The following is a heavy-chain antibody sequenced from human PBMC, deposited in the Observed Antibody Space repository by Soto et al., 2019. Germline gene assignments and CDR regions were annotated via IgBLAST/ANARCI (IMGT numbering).Heavy chain of an antibody. D-gene: IGHD6-13*01. CDR3: AKDFTAYLSSWFHL. CDR1: EFTFSSNA. Sequence: EVQLLESGVGLVQPGGSLRLSCAASEFTFSSNAMHWVRQAPGKGLEWVSGITGSGSTTFYADSVKGRFTISRDNSKNTLYLHMSSLRAEDTAIYYCAKDFTAYLSSWFHLWGQGTLVTVSS. J-gene: IGHJ5*02. CDR2: ITGSGSTT. V-gene: IGHV3-23*01.